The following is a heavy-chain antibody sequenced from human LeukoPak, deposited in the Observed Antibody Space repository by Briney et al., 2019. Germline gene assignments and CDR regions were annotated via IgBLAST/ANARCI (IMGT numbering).Heavy chain of an antibody. Sequence: GGSLRLSCAASGFTFSSYGMHWVRQAPGKGLEWMTFIRYDGSDKYYADSVKGRFTISRDNSRNTLYLQMNSLRAEDTAFYYCAKGGISAGYTHIFEIWGQGTIVTVSS. CDR3: AKGGISAGYTHIFEI. CDR1: GFTFSSYG. D-gene: IGHD3-9*01. V-gene: IGHV3-30*02. J-gene: IGHJ3*02. CDR2: IRYDGSDK.